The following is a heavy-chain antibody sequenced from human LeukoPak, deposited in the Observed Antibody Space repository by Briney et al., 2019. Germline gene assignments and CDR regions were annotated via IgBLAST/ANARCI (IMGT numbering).Heavy chain of an antibody. CDR2: ISAYNGNT. V-gene: IGHV1-18*01. D-gene: IGHD3-3*01. J-gene: IGHJ4*02. CDR1: GYTSTSYG. Sequence: ASVKVSCKASGYTSTSYGISWVRQAPGQGLEWMGWISAYNGNTNYAQKLQGRVTMTTDTSTSTAYMELRSLRSNDTAVYYCARVTYYDFWSGYPGGGDYFDYWGQGTLVTVSS. CDR3: ARVTYYDFWSGYPGGGDYFDY.